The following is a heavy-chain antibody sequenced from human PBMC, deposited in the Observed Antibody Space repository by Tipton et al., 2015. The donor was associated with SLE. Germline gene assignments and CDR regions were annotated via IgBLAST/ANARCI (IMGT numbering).Heavy chain of an antibody. CDR1: GGSVRSGSYY. V-gene: IGHV4-61*03. J-gene: IGHJ6*03. CDR2: VYYSGST. D-gene: IGHD6-19*01. CDR3: ARETRAVADGTYYMDV. Sequence: LRLSCTVSGGSVRSGSYYWSWIRQPPGKGLEWIGYVYYSGSTNYNPSLKSRVTISVDTSKNHFSLKLSSVTAADTAVYYCARETRAVADGTYYMDVWGKGTTVTVSS.